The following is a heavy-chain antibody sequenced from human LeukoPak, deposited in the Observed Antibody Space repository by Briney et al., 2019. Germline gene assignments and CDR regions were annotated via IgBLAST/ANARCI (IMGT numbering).Heavy chain of an antibody. Sequence: ASVKDSCKASGGTFSSYAISWVRQAPGQGFEWMGGIIPIFGTANYAQKFQGRVTITADESTSTAYMELSSLRSEDTAVYYCARSDYDILTGYRFYYYYMDVWGKGTTVTVSS. J-gene: IGHJ6*03. V-gene: IGHV1-69*13. CDR2: IIPIFGTA. D-gene: IGHD3-9*01. CDR1: GGTFSSYA. CDR3: ARSDYDILTGYRFYYYYMDV.